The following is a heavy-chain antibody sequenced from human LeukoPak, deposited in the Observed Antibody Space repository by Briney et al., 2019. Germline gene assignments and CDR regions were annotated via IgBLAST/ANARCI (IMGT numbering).Heavy chain of an antibody. J-gene: IGHJ6*04. V-gene: IGHV3-23*01. D-gene: IGHD2-2*01. Sequence: GGSLRLSCAASGFTFSNFAMSWVRQAPGKGLEWVSAISDTIYYADSVKGRFTISRDNPKNTLYLQLNSLRAEDTAVYYCARYCITTSCLGGDYYYGMDVWGKGTTVTVSS. CDR3: ARYCITTSCLGGDYYYGMDV. CDR2: ISDTI. CDR1: GFTFSNFA.